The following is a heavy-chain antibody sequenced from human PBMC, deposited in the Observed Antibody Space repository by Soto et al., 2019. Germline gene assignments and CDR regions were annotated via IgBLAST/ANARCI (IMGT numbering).Heavy chain of an antibody. J-gene: IGHJ6*02. Sequence: LSLASTVSACSISPSDHYWSWIRLPPGKGLEWIGYIYYSGSTYYNPSLKSRVTISVDTSKNQFSLKLSSVTAADTAVYYCAREVVVVVAAIYYYYGMDVWGQGTTVS. CDR1: ACSISPSDHY. CDR2: IYYSGST. D-gene: IGHD2-15*01. CDR3: AREVVVVVAAIYYYYGMDV. V-gene: IGHV4-30-4*08.